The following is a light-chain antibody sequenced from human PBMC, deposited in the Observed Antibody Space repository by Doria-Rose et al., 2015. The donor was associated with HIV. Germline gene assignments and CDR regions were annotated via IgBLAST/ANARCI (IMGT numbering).Light chain of an antibody. CDR2: DGS. J-gene: IGKJ1*01. Sequence: IVLTQSPGTLSLSPGERATLSCRASQSFSSTYLAWYQQKPSQAPSLLIYDGSTRATGIPDRFSASGSGTDFTLTINRLEPEDFALYYCHQYGTSWTFGQGTKVEI. V-gene: IGKV3-20*01. CDR1: QSFSSTY. CDR3: HQYGTSWT.